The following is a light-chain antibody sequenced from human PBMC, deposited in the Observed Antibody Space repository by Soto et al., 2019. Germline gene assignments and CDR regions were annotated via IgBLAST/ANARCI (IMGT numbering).Light chain of an antibody. J-gene: IGKJ1*01. CDR3: HLGWT. Sequence: DIQMTQSPSTLSASVGDRVTITCRASQSISSWLAWYQQKPGKAPKLLIYKASSLESGVPSRFSGSGSGTEFTLTISSLQPDDFATYYCHLGWTCGQGTKVEIK. V-gene: IGKV1-5*03. CDR1: QSISSW. CDR2: KAS.